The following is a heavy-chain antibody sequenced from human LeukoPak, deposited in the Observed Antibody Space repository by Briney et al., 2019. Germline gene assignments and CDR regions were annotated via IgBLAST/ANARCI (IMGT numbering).Heavy chain of an antibody. V-gene: IGHV4-59*01. CDR1: GGSISSYY. CDR3: ARDHKMYYFDY. J-gene: IGHJ4*02. D-gene: IGHD5-24*01. CDR2: IYYSGST. Sequence: PSETLSLTCTVSGGSISSYYWSWIRQPPGKGLEWIGYIYYSGSTNYNPSLKSRVTIPVDTSKNQFSLKLSSVTAADTAVYYCARDHKMYYFDYWGQGTLVTVSS.